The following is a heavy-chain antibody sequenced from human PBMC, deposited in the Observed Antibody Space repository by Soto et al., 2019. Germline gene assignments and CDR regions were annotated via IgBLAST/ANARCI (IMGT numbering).Heavy chain of an antibody. V-gene: IGHV3-72*01. CDR1: GFTLSDHY. CDR2: SRDKPQGYST. Sequence: PGGSLRLSCAVSGFTLSDHYIDWVRQAPGKGLEWVGRSRDKPQGYSTAYAASVKGRFTTSRDESKNSAYLQMNSLKTEDTAVYYCVRATYFSDSSGYTRCLDYWGQGTLVTVSS. J-gene: IGHJ4*02. D-gene: IGHD3-22*01. CDR3: VRATYFSDSSGYTRCLDY.